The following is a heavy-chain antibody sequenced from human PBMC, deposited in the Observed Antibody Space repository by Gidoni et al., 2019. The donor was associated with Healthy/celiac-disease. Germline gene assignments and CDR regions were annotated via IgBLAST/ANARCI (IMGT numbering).Heavy chain of an antibody. V-gene: IGHV1-3*01. CDR3: ARGQLVRDYYYYYYMDV. CDR1: GYTFTSYA. CDR2: INAGNGNE. D-gene: IGHD6-13*01. Sequence: QVQLVQSGAAVKKPGASVKVACKASGYTFTSYAMHWVRQAPGQRIEWMGWINAGNGNEKNSQKFQGRVTITRDTSASTAYMELSSLRSEDTAVYYCARGQLVRDYYYYYYMDVWGKGTTVTVSS. J-gene: IGHJ6*03.